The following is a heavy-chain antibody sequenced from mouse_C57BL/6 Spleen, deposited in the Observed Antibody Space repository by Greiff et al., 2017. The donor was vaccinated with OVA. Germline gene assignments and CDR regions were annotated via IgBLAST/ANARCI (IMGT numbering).Heavy chain of an antibody. J-gene: IGHJ4*01. V-gene: IGHV1-54*01. CDR1: GYAFTNYL. CDR2: INPGSGGT. CDR3: ARSGWLPTMDY. Sequence: VKVVESGAELVRPGTSVKVSCKASGYAFTNYLIEWVKQRPGQGLEWIGVINPGSGGTNYNEKFKGKATLTADKSSSTAYMQLSSLTSEDSAVYFCARSGWLPTMDYWGQGTSVTVSS. D-gene: IGHD2-2*01.